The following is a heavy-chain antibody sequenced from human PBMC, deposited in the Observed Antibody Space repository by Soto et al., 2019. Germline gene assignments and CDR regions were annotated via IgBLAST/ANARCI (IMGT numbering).Heavy chain of an antibody. V-gene: IGHV2-70*01. D-gene: IGHD6-13*01. CDR2: IDWDDDK. CDR3: ARMKYIAAAGTGEIDY. CDR1: GFSLSTSGMC. Sequence: SGPTLVNPTQTLTLTCTFSGFSLSTSGMCVSWIRQPPGKALEWLALIDWDDDKYYSTSLKTRLTISKDTSKNQVVLTMTNMDPVDTATYYCARMKYIAAAGTGEIDYWGQGTLVTVSS. J-gene: IGHJ4*02.